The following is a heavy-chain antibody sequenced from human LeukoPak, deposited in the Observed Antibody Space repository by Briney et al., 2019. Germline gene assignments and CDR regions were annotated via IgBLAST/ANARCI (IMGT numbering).Heavy chain of an antibody. CDR3: ARDYYYMDV. CDR2: IKQDGSEK. Sequence: PGGSLRLSCAASGFTFSSYEMNWVRQAPGKGLEWVANIKQDGSEKFYVDSVKGRFTISRDNAKNSLYLQMNSLRVEDTAVYYCARDYYYMDVWGKGATVTISS. V-gene: IGHV3-7*01. CDR1: GFTFSSYE. J-gene: IGHJ6*03.